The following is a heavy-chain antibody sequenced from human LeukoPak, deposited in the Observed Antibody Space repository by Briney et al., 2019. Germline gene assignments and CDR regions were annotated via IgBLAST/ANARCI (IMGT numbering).Heavy chain of an antibody. CDR2: IYYSGSS. J-gene: IGHJ4*02. D-gene: IGHD2-15*01. Sequence: SETLSLTCTVSGGSINNYCWTWIRQPPGKRLEWVGSIYYSGSSNYNPSLKSRLTISVDTSKKQLSLKLSSVTAADTAVYYCARAAGYCSGGTCYDYWGQGTLVTVSS. V-gene: IGHV4-59*01. CDR1: GGSINNYC. CDR3: ARAAGYCSGGTCYDY.